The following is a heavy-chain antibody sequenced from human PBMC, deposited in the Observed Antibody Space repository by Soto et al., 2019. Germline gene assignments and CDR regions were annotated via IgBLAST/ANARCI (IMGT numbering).Heavy chain of an antibody. D-gene: IGHD6-13*01. Sequence: PGGSLRLSCAASGFTFGSYGMHWVRQAPGKGLEWVAVISYDGSNKYYADSVKGRFTISRDNSKNTLYLQMNSLRAEDTAVYYCAKSWGPHSSSWDYGMDVWGQGTTVTVSS. CDR2: ISYDGSNK. V-gene: IGHV3-30*18. J-gene: IGHJ6*02. CDR1: GFTFGSYG. CDR3: AKSWGPHSSSWDYGMDV.